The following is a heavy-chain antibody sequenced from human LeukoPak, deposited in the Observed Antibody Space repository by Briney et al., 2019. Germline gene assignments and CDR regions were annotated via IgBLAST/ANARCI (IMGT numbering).Heavy chain of an antibody. V-gene: IGHV4-38-2*01. CDR2: IYHSGST. D-gene: IGHD2-2*01. Sequence: KPSETLSLTCAVFGYSISSGYYWGWIRQPPGKGLEWIGSIYHSGSTYYNPSLKSRVTISVDTSKNQFSLKLSSVTAADTAVYYCARTRREYQLLSFDYWGQGTLVTVSS. J-gene: IGHJ4*02. CDR1: GYSISSGYY. CDR3: ARTRREYQLLSFDY.